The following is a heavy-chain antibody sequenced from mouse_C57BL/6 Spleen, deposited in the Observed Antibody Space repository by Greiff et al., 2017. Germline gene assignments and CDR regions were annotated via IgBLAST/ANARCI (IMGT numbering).Heavy chain of an antibody. D-gene: IGHD2-10*01. Sequence: EVMLVESGEGLVKPGGSLKLSCAASGFTFSSYAMSWVRQTPEKRLEWVAYISSGGDYIYYADTVKGRFTISRDNARNTLYLQMSSLKSEDTAMYYCTRDRTYYGKRNYAMDYWGQGTSVTVSS. V-gene: IGHV5-9-1*02. CDR2: ISSGGDYI. CDR1: GFTFSSYA. CDR3: TRDRTYYGKRNYAMDY. J-gene: IGHJ4*01.